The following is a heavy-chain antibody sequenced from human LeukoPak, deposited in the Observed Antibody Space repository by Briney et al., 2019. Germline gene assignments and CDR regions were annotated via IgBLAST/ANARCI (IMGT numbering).Heavy chain of an antibody. J-gene: IGHJ4*02. CDR2: IIGSGGGT. Sequence: GGSLRLSCTASGFSFSSYTMNWVRQAPGKGLEWVSSIIGSGGGTNYADSVKGRFTISRDTSKNTLYLQMNSLRAEDTAIYYCAEDLWYSASSCFDYWGQGALVTVSS. V-gene: IGHV3-23*01. CDR1: GFSFSSYT. D-gene: IGHD6-13*01. CDR3: AEDLWYSASSCFDY.